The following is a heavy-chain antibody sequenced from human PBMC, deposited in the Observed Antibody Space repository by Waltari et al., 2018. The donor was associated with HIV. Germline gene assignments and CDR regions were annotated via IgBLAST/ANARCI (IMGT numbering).Heavy chain of an antibody. J-gene: IGHJ4*02. CDR1: GYNFTSYA. V-gene: IGHV1-3*01. CDR2: VNPDNGNT. Sequence: QVQLVQSGAELKKPGASVTISCKASGYNFTSYAIHWLRQAPGQRPEWIAWVNPDNGNTKDSQKFQTRVTVTRDESAATAYMALTGLRFEETSIYYCTRGPSCSGGTCYTLFDLWGQGTLVSVSS. D-gene: IGHD6-25*01. CDR3: TRGPSCSGGTCYTLFDL.